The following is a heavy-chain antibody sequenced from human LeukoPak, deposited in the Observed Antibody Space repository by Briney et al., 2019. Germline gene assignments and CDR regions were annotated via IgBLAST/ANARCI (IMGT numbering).Heavy chain of an antibody. D-gene: IGHD3-10*01. CDR2: IYYSGST. J-gene: IGHJ4*02. CDR1: GGSISSYY. CDR3: ARDRRYYYGSGSYFDY. V-gene: IGHV4-59*01. Sequence: SETLSLTCTVSGGSISSYYWSWIRQPPGKGLEWIGYIYYSGSTNYNPSLKSRVTISVDTSKNQFSLKLSSVTPADTAVYYCARDRRYYYGSGSYFDYWGQGTLVTVSS.